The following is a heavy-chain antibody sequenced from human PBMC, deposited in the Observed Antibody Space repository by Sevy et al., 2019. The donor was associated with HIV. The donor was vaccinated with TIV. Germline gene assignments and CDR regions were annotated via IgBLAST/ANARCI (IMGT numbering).Heavy chain of an antibody. V-gene: IGHV3-30-3*01. Sequence: GGSLRLSCSASGFTFNTYTMHWVRQAPGKGLEWVAAISHDGTNKNHADSVKGRFTISRDNSKNTVSLQMNSLRGEDTTLYYCAREYYDFWSGRINFYFGMDVWGQGTTVTVSS. CDR1: GFTFNTYT. CDR3: AREYYDFWSGRINFYFGMDV. J-gene: IGHJ6*02. CDR2: ISHDGTNK. D-gene: IGHD3-3*01.